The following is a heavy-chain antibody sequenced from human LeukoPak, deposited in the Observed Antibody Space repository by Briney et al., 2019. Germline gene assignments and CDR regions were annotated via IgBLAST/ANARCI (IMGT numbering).Heavy chain of an antibody. D-gene: IGHD1-26*01. CDR3: ALSAGGSYPHNDAFDI. CDR1: GYTFTSYD. V-gene: IGHV1-18*01. CDR2: ISAYNGNT. Sequence: ASVKVSCKPSGYTFTSYDINWVRQATGQGLEWMGWISAYNGNTNYAQKLQGRVIMTTDTSPSTAYMELRGLRSEDTAVYYCALSAGGSYPHNDAFDIWGQGTMVTVSS. J-gene: IGHJ3*02.